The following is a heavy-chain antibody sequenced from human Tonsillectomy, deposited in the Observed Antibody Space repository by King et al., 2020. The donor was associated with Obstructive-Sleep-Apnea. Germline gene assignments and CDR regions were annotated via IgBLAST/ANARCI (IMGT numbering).Heavy chain of an antibody. CDR1: GFTFSSYS. Sequence: VQLVESGGGLVKPGGSLRLSCAASGFTFSSYSMNWVRQAPGKGLEWVSSISSSSSYIYYADSVKGRFTISRDNAKNSLYLQMNSLRAEDTAVYYCARDNYYDSSNAVTFDYWGQGTLVTVSS. D-gene: IGHD3-22*01. V-gene: IGHV3-21*01. CDR2: ISSSSSYI. CDR3: ARDNYYDSSNAVTFDY. J-gene: IGHJ4*02.